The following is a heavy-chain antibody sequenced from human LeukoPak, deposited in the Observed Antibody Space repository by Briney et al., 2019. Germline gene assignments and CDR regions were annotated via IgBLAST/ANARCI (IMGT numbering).Heavy chain of an antibody. CDR3: ARDLSGSYAYNWFDP. CDR1: GGSFSGYY. V-gene: IGHV4-4*07. D-gene: IGHD1-26*01. CDR2: IYTSGST. J-gene: IGHJ5*02. Sequence: SETLSLTCAVYGGSFSGYYWSWIRQPAGKGLEWIGRIYTSGSTNYNPPLKSRVTMSVDTSKNQFSLKLSSVTAADTAVYYCARDLSGSYAYNWFDPWGQGTLVTVSS.